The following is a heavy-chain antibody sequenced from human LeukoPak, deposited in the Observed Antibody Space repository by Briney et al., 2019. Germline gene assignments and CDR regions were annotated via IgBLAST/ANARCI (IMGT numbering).Heavy chain of an antibody. CDR2: IYYSGST. Sequence: PSETLSLTCTVSGGSISSGGYYWSWIRQHPGKGLEWIGYIYYSGSTYYNPSLKSRVTISVDTSKNQFSLKLSSVTAADTAVYYCARASGEGFRFDPWGQGTLVTVSS. V-gene: IGHV4-31*03. J-gene: IGHJ5*02. CDR1: GGSISSGGYY. CDR3: ARASGEGFRFDP. D-gene: IGHD4-17*01.